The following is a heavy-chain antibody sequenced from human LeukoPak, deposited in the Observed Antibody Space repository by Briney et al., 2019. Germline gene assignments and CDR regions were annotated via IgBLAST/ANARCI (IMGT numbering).Heavy chain of an antibody. Sequence: PSETLSLTCTVSGGSISSYHWGWIRQPPGKGLEWIGSIYYSGSTYYNPSLKSRVTISVDTSKNQFSLKLSSVTAADTAVYYCARDYGLLWFGNHFDYWGQGTLVTVSS. CDR2: IYYSGST. CDR1: GGSISSYH. V-gene: IGHV4-39*07. CDR3: ARDYGLLWFGNHFDY. J-gene: IGHJ4*02. D-gene: IGHD3-10*01.